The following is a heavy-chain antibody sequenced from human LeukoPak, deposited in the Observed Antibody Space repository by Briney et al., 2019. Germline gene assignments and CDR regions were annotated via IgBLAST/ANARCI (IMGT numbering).Heavy chain of an antibody. Sequence: GGSLRLSCAASGFTFSDHYMSWFRQAPGKGLEWVSYISNGGSLKYYADSVKGRFTISRDNAKNSLFLQMDSLRAEETAVYYCAKNEGSFWGQGPLATVSS. D-gene: IGHD1-26*01. CDR3: AKNEGSF. CDR1: GFTFSDHY. V-gene: IGHV3-11*01. J-gene: IGHJ4*02. CDR2: ISNGGSLK.